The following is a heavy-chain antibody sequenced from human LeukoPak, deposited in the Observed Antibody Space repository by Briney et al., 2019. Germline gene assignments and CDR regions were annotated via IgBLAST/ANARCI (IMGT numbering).Heavy chain of an antibody. CDR2: IGPDGSDK. D-gene: IGHD2-15*01. CDR3: ARFRRSAQSY. Sequence: GGSLRLSCVVSEFTFSYYWMSWVRQAPGKGLEWVANIGPDGSDKQYVDSMKGRFTISRDNAQNSVYLHMNSLTAEDTAVYYCARFRRSAQSYWGQGILVTVSS. CDR1: EFTFSYYW. V-gene: IGHV3-7*01. J-gene: IGHJ4*02.